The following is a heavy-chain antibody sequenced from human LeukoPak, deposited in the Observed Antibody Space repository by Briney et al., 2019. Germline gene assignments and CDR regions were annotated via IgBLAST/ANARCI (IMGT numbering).Heavy chain of an antibody. J-gene: IGHJ4*02. V-gene: IGHV1-69*05. CDR2: IIPIFGTA. CDR1: GGTFSSYA. Sequence: GSSVKVSCKASGGTFSSYAISWVRQAPGQGLEWMGGIIPIFGTANYGQKFQGRVTITTDESTSTAYMELSSLRSEDTAVYYCARGYSYGWASFDYWGQGTLVTVSS. D-gene: IGHD5-18*01. CDR3: ARGYSYGWASFDY.